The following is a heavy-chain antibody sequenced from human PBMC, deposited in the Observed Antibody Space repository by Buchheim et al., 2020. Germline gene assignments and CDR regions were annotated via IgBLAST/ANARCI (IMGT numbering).Heavy chain of an antibody. Sequence: QVQLQESGPGLAKPSGTLSLTCAVSGGSISSSNWWSWVRQPPGKGLEWIGEIYHSGSTNYNPSLKSRVTISVDKSKNQFSLKLSSVTAADTAVYYCAREGVGYCSGGSCYSFYYGMDVWGQGTT. V-gene: IGHV4-4*02. CDR2: IYHSGST. CDR3: AREGVGYCSGGSCYSFYYGMDV. J-gene: IGHJ6*02. CDR1: GGSISSSNW. D-gene: IGHD2-15*01.